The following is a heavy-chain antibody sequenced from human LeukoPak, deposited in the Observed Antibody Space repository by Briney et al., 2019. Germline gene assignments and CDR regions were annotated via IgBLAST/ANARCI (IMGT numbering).Heavy chain of an antibody. CDR1: GFTVSSNY. D-gene: IGHD1-26*01. CDR3: ANYVGATGDY. J-gene: IGHJ4*02. Sequence: PGGSLRLSCAASGFTVSSNYLSWVRQAPGKGLECVSAISGSGGSTYYADSVKGRFTISRDNSKNTLYLQMNSLRAEDTAVYYCANYVGATGDYWGQGTLVTVSS. CDR2: ISGSGGST. V-gene: IGHV3-23*01.